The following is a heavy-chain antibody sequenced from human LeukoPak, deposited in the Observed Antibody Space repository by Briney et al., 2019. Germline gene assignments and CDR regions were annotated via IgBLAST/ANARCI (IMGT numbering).Heavy chain of an antibody. Sequence: TGGSLRLSCAASGFTFSDYYMNWIRQAPGKGLEWVSYISRSGSDIQYADSVKGRFTISRDNAKNFLYLQMNSLRAEDTAVYYCAKAIVRYFDWFDGGDAFDIWGQGTMVTVSS. CDR3: AKAIVRYFDWFDGGDAFDI. J-gene: IGHJ3*02. D-gene: IGHD3-9*01. V-gene: IGHV3-11*01. CDR2: ISRSGSDI. CDR1: GFTFSDYY.